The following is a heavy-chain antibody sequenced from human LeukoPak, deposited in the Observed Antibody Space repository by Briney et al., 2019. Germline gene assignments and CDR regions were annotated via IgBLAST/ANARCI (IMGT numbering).Heavy chain of an antibody. J-gene: IGHJ4*02. Sequence: GGSLRLSCEASGFTFSSYWVNWVRQAPGKGLEWVANIRQDGSEKRYVDSVKGRFSISRDNAKNSLYLQMSSLRAEDTAVYYCATDRGWRTSGYYLYYFEYWGQGTLVTYSS. CDR2: IRQDGSEK. D-gene: IGHD3-3*01. CDR1: GFTFSSYW. CDR3: ATDRGWRTSGYYLYYFEY. V-gene: IGHV3-7*01.